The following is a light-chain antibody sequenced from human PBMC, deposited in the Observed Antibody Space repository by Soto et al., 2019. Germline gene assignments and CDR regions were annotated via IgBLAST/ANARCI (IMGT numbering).Light chain of an antibody. CDR3: SSYTSSSTLVV. J-gene: IGLJ2*01. V-gene: IGLV2-14*01. CDR1: SSDVGGYHY. Sequence: QSALTQPASVSGSPGQSITISCTETSSDVGGYHYVYWYQQHPGKAPKLMIFDVSNRPSGVSARFSGSKSDNKASLTISGRQDEDEADYYCSSYTSSSTLVVFGGGTQLTVL. CDR2: DVS.